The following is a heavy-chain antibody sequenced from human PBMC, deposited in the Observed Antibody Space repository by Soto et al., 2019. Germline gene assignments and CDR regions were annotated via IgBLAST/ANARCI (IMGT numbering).Heavy chain of an antibody. D-gene: IGHD3-16*01. CDR3: ASVRGPGRFRFGWFDP. J-gene: IGHJ5*02. Sequence: ASETLSLTCAVYGGSFGGYYWSWIRQPPGKGLEWIGEINHSGSTNYNPSLKSRVTISVDTSKNQFSLKLSSVTAADTAVYYCASVRGPGRFRFGWFDPWGQGTLVTVSS. CDR1: GGSFGGYY. V-gene: IGHV4-34*01. CDR2: INHSGST.